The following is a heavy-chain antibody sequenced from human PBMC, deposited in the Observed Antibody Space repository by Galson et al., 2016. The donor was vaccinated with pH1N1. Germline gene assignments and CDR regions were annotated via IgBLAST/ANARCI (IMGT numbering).Heavy chain of an antibody. Sequence: SVKVSCKASGYIFTGYSIFWVRQAPGQRLEWLGWINPDNGNTRYSPKLQGRVSITSATAATTSYMEVSSMPSEDTAVDYCARDLDSASYRAKDGFDVWGQGTRVTVSS. CDR1: GYIFTGYS. V-gene: IGHV1-3*01. D-gene: IGHD3-16*02. J-gene: IGHJ3*01. CDR3: ARDLDSASYRAKDGFDV. CDR2: INPDNGNT.